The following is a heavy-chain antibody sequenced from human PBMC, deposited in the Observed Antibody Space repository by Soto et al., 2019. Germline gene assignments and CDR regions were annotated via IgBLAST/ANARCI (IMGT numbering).Heavy chain of an antibody. D-gene: IGHD6-6*01. CDR2: ISGSGGST. CDR3: AKDSPEYIADRLGMDV. CDR1: GFTFSSYA. V-gene: IGHV3-23*01. Sequence: EVQLLESGGGLVQPGGSLRLSCAASGFTFSSYAMSWVRQAPGKGLEWVSAISGSGGSTYYADSVKGRFTISRDNSKNTLYLQMNSLRAEDTAVYYCAKDSPEYIADRLGMDVWGQGTTVTVSS. J-gene: IGHJ6*02.